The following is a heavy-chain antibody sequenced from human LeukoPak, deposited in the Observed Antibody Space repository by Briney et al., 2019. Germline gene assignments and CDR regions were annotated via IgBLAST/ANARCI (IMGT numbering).Heavy chain of an antibody. CDR3: ARASSGWYPY. CDR1: GGSFSGYY. V-gene: IGHV4-34*01. Sequence: SETLSLTCAVYGGSFSGYYWSWIRQPPGKGLEWIGEINHSGSTNYNPSLKSRVTISVDTSKNQFSLKLSPVTAADTAVYYCARASSGWYPYWGQGTLVTVSS. J-gene: IGHJ4*02. CDR2: INHSGST. D-gene: IGHD6-19*01.